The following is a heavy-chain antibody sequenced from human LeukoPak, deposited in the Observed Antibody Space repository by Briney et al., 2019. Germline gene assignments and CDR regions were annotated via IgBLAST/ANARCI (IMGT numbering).Heavy chain of an antibody. V-gene: IGHV4-34*01. Sequence: PSETLSLTCAVYGGSFSGYYWSWIRQPPGKGPEWSGEINHSGSTNYKPSLKSRVTISVDTSKNQFSLKLSSVTAADTAVYYCARVTKSGYCSSTSCYARGYFDYWGQGTLVTVSS. D-gene: IGHD2-2*01. CDR1: GGSFSGYY. CDR2: INHSGST. J-gene: IGHJ4*02. CDR3: ARVTKSGYCSSTSCYARGYFDY.